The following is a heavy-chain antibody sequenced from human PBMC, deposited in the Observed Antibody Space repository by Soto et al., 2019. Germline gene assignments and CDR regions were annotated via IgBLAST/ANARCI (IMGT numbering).Heavy chain of an antibody. D-gene: IGHD2-2*03. CDR1: GGTFSSHA. V-gene: IGHV1-69*13. J-gene: IGHJ6*02. Sequence: GASVKVSCKASGGTFSSHAISWVRQAPGRGLEWMGGISPIFGTTNYAQNFRARVTITADESTSTDYMELSSLTSEDTAVYYCGSVGYCSSTNCLFYYYHYGMDVWGQGTTVTVSS. CDR3: GSVGYCSSTNCLFYYYHYGMDV. CDR2: ISPIFGTT.